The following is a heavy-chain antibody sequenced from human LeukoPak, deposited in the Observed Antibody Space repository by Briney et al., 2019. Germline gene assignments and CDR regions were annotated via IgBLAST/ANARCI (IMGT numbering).Heavy chain of an antibody. Sequence: GGSLRLSCAASGFTFSSYGMHWVRQAPGKGLEWVAVIWYDGSNKYYADSVKGRFTISRDNSKNTLYLQMNSLRAEDTAVYYCARKGIAVAGLYYYYGMDVWGQGTTVTVSS. V-gene: IGHV3-33*01. J-gene: IGHJ6*02. CDR3: ARKGIAVAGLYYYYGMDV. D-gene: IGHD6-19*01. CDR2: IWYDGSNK. CDR1: GFTFSSYG.